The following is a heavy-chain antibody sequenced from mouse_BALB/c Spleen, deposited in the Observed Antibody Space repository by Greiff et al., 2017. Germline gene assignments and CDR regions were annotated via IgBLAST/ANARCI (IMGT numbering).Heavy chain of an antibody. V-gene: IGHV14-3*02. CDR1: GFNIKDTY. CDR3: ARDYYYGSSHYYAMDY. J-gene: IGHJ4*01. Sequence: EVQLQQSGAELVKPGASVKLSCTASGFNIKDTYMHWVKQRPEQGLEWIGRIDPANGNTKYDPKFQGKATITADTSSNTAYLQLSSLTSEDTAVYYCARDYYYGSSHYYAMDYWGQGTSVTVSS. CDR2: IDPANGNT. D-gene: IGHD1-1*01.